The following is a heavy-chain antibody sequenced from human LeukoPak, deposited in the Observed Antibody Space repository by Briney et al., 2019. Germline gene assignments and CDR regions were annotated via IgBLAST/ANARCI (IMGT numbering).Heavy chain of an antibody. CDR1: GGSISSSSYY. V-gene: IGHV4-39*01. CDR3: ARRQRDDAYYYYYMDV. CDR2: IYSSGTT. D-gene: IGHD6-25*01. J-gene: IGHJ6*03. Sequence: PSETLSLTCTVSGGSISSSSYYWGWIRQPPGKGLDWIGIIYSSGTTYYNPSLKSRVTISVDTSKNQFSLRLSSVTAADTAVYYCARRQRDDAYYYYYMDVWGKGTTATVSS.